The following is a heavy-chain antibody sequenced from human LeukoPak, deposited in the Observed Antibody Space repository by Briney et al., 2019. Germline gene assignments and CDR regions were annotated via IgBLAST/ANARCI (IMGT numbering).Heavy chain of an antibody. J-gene: IGHJ4*02. CDR2: INWSGSRT. CDR3: ASAVGAGYYFDY. CDR1: GFTFDDYG. D-gene: IGHD1-26*01. Sequence: RSGGSLRLSCAASGFTFDDYGMSWVRQAPGKGLEWVSGINWSGSRTGYADSVKGRFTISRDNAKNSLYLQMNSLRAEDTAFYYCASAVGAGYYFDYWGQGTLATVPS. V-gene: IGHV3-20*04.